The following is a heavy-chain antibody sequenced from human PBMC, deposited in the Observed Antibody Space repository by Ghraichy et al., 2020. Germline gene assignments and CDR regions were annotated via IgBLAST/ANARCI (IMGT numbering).Heavy chain of an antibody. CDR1: GFTFSSSS. CDR2: ITSSSSYI. CDR3: SRGSRVVRFYYYDGMDV. V-gene: IGHV3-48*02. Sequence: GGSLRLSCVGSGFTFSSSSMNWVRQSPGKGLEWVSYITSSSSYISYADSVKGRFTISRDNAQNSLYLQMNSLRDEDTAVYYCSRGSRVVRFYYYDGMDVWGQGTTVAVSS. D-gene: IGHD4-23*01. J-gene: IGHJ6*02.